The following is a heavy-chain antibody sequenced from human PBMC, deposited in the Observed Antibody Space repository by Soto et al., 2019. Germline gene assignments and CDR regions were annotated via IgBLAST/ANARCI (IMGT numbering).Heavy chain of an antibody. CDR3: ARHVGHILTCDY. V-gene: IGHV4-39*01. J-gene: IGHJ4*02. Sequence: QLQLQESGPGLVKHSETLSLTCTVSGGSISGGRYYWGWISQPPGKGLEWIGSIYYSGSTYHNPSLKSRVTMSVDASKRQFSLKLNSVTAADTAVYYCARHVGHILTCDYWGQGTLSTVSS. CDR2: IYYSGST. CDR1: GGSISGGRYY. D-gene: IGHD2-21*01.